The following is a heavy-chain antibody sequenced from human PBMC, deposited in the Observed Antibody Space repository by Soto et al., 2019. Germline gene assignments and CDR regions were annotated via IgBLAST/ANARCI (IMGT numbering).Heavy chain of an antibody. CDR2: IYYSGGT. CDR1: GGSISSGDYY. Sequence: PSETLSLTCTVSGGSISSGDYYWSWIRQPPGKGLEWIGYIYYSGGTYYNPSLKSRVTISVDTSKNQFSLKLSSVTAADTAVYYCASGGNSAWFDPWGQGTLVTVSS. CDR3: ASGGNSAWFDP. V-gene: IGHV4-30-4*01. J-gene: IGHJ5*02. D-gene: IGHD2-21*02.